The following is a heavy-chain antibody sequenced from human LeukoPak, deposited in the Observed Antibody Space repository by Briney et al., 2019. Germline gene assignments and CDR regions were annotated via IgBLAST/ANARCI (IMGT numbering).Heavy chain of an antibody. CDR3: ARVLKGSGRRNNWFDP. V-gene: IGHV4-39*07. J-gene: IGHJ5*02. Sequence: PSETLSLTCTVSGGSISSSSYYWGWIRQPPGKGLEWIGSIYYSGSTYYNPSLKSRVTISVDTSKNQFSLKLSSVTAADTAVYYCARVLKGSGRRNNWFDPWGQGTLVTVSS. D-gene: IGHD2-15*01. CDR2: IYYSGST. CDR1: GGSISSSSYY.